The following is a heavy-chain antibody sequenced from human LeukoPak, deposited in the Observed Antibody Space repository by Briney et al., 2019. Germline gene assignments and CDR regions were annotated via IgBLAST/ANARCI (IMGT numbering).Heavy chain of an antibody. CDR2: IYYSGST. V-gene: IGHV4-39*01. Sequence: PSETLSLTCTVSGGSISGSSYYWGWIRQPPGKGLEWIGTIYYSGSTYYNPSLKSRVTISVDTPKNQFSLKLSSVTAADTAVYYCARRDYYDSSGYFGYWGQGTLVTVSS. CDR3: ARRDYYDSSGYFGY. D-gene: IGHD3-22*01. J-gene: IGHJ4*02. CDR1: GGSISGSSYY.